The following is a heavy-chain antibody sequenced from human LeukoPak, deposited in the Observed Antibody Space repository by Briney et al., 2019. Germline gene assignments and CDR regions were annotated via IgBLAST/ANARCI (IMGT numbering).Heavy chain of an antibody. CDR3: ASHFLVPAARYYGMDV. J-gene: IGHJ6*02. CDR2: ISSSSSYI. V-gene: IGHV3-21*01. D-gene: IGHD2-2*01. Sequence: GGSLRLSCAASGFTFSSYSMNWVRQAPGKGLEWVSSISSSSSYIYYADSVKGRFTISRDNAKNSLYLQMNSLRAEDTAVYYCASHFLVPAARYYGMDVWGQGTTVTVSS. CDR1: GFTFSSYS.